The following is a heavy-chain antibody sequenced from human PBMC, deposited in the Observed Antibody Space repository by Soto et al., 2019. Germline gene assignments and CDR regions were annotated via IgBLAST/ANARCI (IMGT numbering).Heavy chain of an antibody. J-gene: IGHJ4*02. Sequence: GESLKIPCKVSGSTLTTYWIGWVRQMPGKGLECMGIIFLGDSDTRYSPSFRGQVTISADKSINTAYLQWSGLKASDTAIYYCAKTVPGTYPARYFDFWGQGTRVTVSS. D-gene: IGHD3-10*01. CDR2: IFLGDSDT. V-gene: IGHV5-51*01. CDR3: AKTVPGTYPARYFDF. CDR1: GSTLTTYW.